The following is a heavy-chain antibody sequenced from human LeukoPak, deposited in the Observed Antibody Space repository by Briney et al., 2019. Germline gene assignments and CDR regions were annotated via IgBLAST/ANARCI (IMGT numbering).Heavy chain of an antibody. V-gene: IGHV4-4*07. CDR2: MYPSGST. J-gene: IGHJ5*02. Sequence: PSETLSLTCTVSGGSISSNYWNWIRQPAGKGLEWIGRMYPSGSTNYNPSLKSRVTISVDRSKNQFSLKLSSVTAADTAVYYCARDSYGYKGGWFDPWGQGTLVTVSS. CDR1: GGSISSNY. D-gene: IGHD5-18*01. CDR3: ARDSYGYKGGWFDP.